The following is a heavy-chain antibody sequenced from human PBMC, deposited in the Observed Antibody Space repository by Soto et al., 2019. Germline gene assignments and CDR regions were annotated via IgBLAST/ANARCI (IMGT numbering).Heavy chain of an antibody. J-gene: IGHJ6*02. D-gene: IGHD1-26*01. V-gene: IGHV4-34*01. Sequence: SETLSLTCAVYGGSFSGYYWSWIRQPPGKGLEWIGEIYHSGSTNYNPPLKSRVTISVDKSKNQFSLKLSSVTAADTAVYYCARVSGSYYYGMDVWGQGTTVTVSS. CDR3: ARVSGSYYYGMDV. CDR2: IYHSGST. CDR1: GGSFSGYY.